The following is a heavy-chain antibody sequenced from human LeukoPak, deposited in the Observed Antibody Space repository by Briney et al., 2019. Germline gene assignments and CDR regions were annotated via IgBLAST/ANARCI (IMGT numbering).Heavy chain of an antibody. Sequence: GESLKISCKGSGYSFTSYWIGWVRQMPGKGLKWMGIIYPGDSDARYSPSFQGQVTISADKSVSTAYLQWSSLKASDTAMYYCARLVGAYSSSAYFDYWGQGTLVTVSS. V-gene: IGHV5-51*01. CDR3: ARLVGAYSSSAYFDY. J-gene: IGHJ4*02. D-gene: IGHD6-13*01. CDR2: IYPGDSDA. CDR1: GYSFTSYW.